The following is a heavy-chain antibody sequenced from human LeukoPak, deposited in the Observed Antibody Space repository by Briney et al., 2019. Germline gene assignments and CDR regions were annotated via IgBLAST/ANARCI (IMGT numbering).Heavy chain of an antibody. CDR2: ISSSSSSI. V-gene: IGHV3-21*01. J-gene: IGHJ4*02. D-gene: IGHD1-26*01. Sequence: GGSLRLSCAASGFTFNRYSVHWVRQAPGKGLEWVSFISSSSSSIDYADSVKGRFTVSRDNAKNSLYLQMNSLRGEDTAFYYCAREGTGSFFEFWGRGTLVTVSS. CDR3: AREGTGSFFEF. CDR1: GFTFNRYS.